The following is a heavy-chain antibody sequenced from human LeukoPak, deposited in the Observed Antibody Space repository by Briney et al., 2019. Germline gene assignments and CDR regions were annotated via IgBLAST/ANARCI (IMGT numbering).Heavy chain of an antibody. J-gene: IGHJ6*02. D-gene: IGHD4-17*01. V-gene: IGHV4-59*01. CDR3: ARDTRLYGDYGYPWGYGMDV. Sequence: SETLSLTCTVSGGSISSYYWSWIRQPPGKGLEWIGYIYYSGGTNYNPSLKSRVTISVDTSKNQFSLKLSSVTAADTAVYYCARDTRLYGDYGYPWGYGMDVWGQGTTVTVSS. CDR2: IYYSGGT. CDR1: GGSISSYY.